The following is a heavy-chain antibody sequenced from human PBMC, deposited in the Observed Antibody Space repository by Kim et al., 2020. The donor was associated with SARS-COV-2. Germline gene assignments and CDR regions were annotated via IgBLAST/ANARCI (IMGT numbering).Heavy chain of an antibody. Sequence: ASVKVSCKASGYTFTSYGISWVRRAPGQGLEWMGWISAYNGNTNYAQKLQGRVTMTTDTSTSTAYMELRSLRSDDTAVYYCAREGTMVTGHYYYYYGMDVWGQGTTVTVSS. CDR2: ISAYNGNT. J-gene: IGHJ6*02. CDR3: AREGTMVTGHYYYYYGMDV. D-gene: IGHD5-18*01. V-gene: IGHV1-18*01. CDR1: GYTFTSYG.